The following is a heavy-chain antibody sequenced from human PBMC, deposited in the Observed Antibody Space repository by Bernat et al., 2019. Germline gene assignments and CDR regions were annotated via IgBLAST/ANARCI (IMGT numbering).Heavy chain of an antibody. CDR1: GFPFSSYA. J-gene: IGHJ3*02. D-gene: IGHD1-14*01. CDR3: ASAIRDRGAFDI. CDR2: ISYDGSNK. V-gene: IGHV3-30-3*01. Sequence: QVQLVESGGGVVQPGRSLRLSCAASGFPFSSYAMHWVRQAPGKVLEWVAVISYDGSNKYYADSVKGRFTISRDNSKNTLYLQMNSLRAEDTAVYYCASAIRDRGAFDIWGQGTMVTVSS.